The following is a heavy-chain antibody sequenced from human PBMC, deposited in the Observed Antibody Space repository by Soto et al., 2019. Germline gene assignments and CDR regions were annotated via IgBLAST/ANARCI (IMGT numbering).Heavy chain of an antibody. Sequence: EVQLLESGGGLVQPGGSLRLSCAASGFTFSSYAMSWVRQAPGKGLEWVSAISGSGGSTYYADSVKGRFTISRDNSKNTLYLQMNSLRAEDTAVYYCAKASGVPAGILPPYYYGMDVWGQGTTVTVSS. J-gene: IGHJ6*02. D-gene: IGHD2-2*02. CDR1: GFTFSSYA. CDR3: AKASGVPAGILPPYYYGMDV. CDR2: ISGSGGST. V-gene: IGHV3-23*01.